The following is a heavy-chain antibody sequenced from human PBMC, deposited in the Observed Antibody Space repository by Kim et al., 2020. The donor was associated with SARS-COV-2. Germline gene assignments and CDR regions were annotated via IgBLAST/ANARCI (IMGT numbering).Heavy chain of an antibody. D-gene: IGHD3-22*01. CDR1: GYSFTSYW. Sequence: GESLKISCKGSGYSFTSYWIGWVRQMPGKGLEWMGIIYPGDSDTRYSPSFQGQVTISADKSISTAYLQWSSLKASDTAMYYCARLLSTQGDSSGHQGDWFDPWGQGTLVTVSS. J-gene: IGHJ5*02. V-gene: IGHV5-51*01. CDR2: IYPGDSDT. CDR3: ARLLSTQGDSSGHQGDWFDP.